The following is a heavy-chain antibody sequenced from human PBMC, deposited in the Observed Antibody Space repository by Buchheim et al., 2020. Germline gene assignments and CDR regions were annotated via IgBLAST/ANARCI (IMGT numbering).Heavy chain of an antibody. J-gene: IGHJ4*02. CDR1: GFTVSSNY. CDR2: IYSGVST. CDR3: ASRVGSFPMELAYCGGDCYSGQDY. V-gene: IGHV3-66*02. D-gene: IGHD2-21*01. Sequence: EVQLVESGGGLVQPGGSLRLSCAASGFTVSSNYMSGVRQAPGKGLEGVSVIYSGVSTYYADSVKGGFTISRDNSKNTLYLQMNSLRAEDTAVYYCASRVGSFPMELAYCGGDCYSGQDYWGQGTL.